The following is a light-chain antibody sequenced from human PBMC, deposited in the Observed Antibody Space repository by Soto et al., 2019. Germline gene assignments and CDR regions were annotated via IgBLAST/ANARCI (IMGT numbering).Light chain of an antibody. J-gene: IGKJ1*01. Sequence: EIVLTQSPGALSLSPGERATLSCGASQSVSSSYSAWHQKKPGQATRLLIYGASTMATGIPDRFSGSGSGTYFTLTISRLEAEDFALYYCQEYGSSPRTFGPGTKVEIK. CDR3: QEYGSSPRT. CDR1: QSVSSSY. V-gene: IGKV3-20*01. CDR2: GAS.